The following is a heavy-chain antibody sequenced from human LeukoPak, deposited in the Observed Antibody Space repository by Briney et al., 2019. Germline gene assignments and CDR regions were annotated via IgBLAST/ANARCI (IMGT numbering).Heavy chain of an antibody. Sequence: SQTLSLTCTVSGGSISSGGYYWSWIRQHPGKGLEWIGYIYYSGSTYYNPSLKSRVTISVDTSKNQFSLKLGSVTAADTAVYYCASLPLSSSSPFYYYYGMDVWGQGTTVTVSS. V-gene: IGHV4-31*03. D-gene: IGHD6-6*01. CDR3: ASLPLSSSSPFYYYYGMDV. J-gene: IGHJ6*02. CDR2: IYYSGST. CDR1: GGSISSGGYY.